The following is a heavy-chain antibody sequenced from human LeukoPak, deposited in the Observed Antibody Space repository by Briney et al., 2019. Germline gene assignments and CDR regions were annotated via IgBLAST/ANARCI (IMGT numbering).Heavy chain of an antibody. Sequence: SVKVSCKASGGTFSSYAISWVRQAPGQGLEWMGGIIPIFGTANYAQKFQGRVTITTDESTSTAYMEMSSLRSEDTAVYYCASPEADYYDSSGPLGYWGQGTLVTVSS. D-gene: IGHD3-22*01. J-gene: IGHJ4*02. CDR3: ASPEADYYDSSGPLGY. V-gene: IGHV1-69*05. CDR2: IIPIFGTA. CDR1: GGTFSSYA.